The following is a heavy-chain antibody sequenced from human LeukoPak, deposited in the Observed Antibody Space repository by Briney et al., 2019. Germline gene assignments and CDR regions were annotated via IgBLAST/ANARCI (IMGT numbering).Heavy chain of an antibody. Sequence: ASVKVSCKASGYTFTGYYMHWVRQAPGQGLEWMGWINPNSGGTNYAQKFQGRVTMTRDTSISIAYMELSRLRSDDTAVYYCARSVTWLHYNFDYWGQGTLVTVSS. CDR3: ARSVTWLHYNFDY. CDR2: INPNSGGT. CDR1: GYTFTGYY. J-gene: IGHJ4*02. D-gene: IGHD5-24*01. V-gene: IGHV1-2*02.